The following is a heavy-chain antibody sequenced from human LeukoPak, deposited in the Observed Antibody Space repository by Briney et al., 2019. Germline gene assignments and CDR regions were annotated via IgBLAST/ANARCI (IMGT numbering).Heavy chain of an antibody. V-gene: IGHV3-30*02. CDR1: GFTFSSYG. J-gene: IGHJ4*02. D-gene: IGHD1-26*01. CDR2: IRYDGTNQ. CDR3: ARVSWELLHFDY. Sequence: GGSLRLSCAASGFTFSSYGMHWVRQAPGKGLEWVAFIRYDGTNQYYADSVKGRFTISRDNAKNSLYLQMNSLRAEDTAVYYCARVSWELLHFDYWGQGTLVTVSS.